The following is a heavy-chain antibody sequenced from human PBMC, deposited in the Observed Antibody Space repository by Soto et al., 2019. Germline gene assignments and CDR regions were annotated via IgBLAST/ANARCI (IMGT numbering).Heavy chain of an antibody. D-gene: IGHD3-22*01. J-gene: IGHJ4*02. CDR3: ARLSYYYDSSGYPNNYFDY. V-gene: IGHV3-21*01. Sequence: EVQLVESGGGLVKPGGSLRLSCAASGFTFSSYSMNWVRQAPGKGLEWVSSISSSSSYIYYADSVKGRFTISRDNAKNXLXXQMNSLRAEDTAVYHCARLSYYYDSSGYPNNYFDYWGQGTLVTVSS. CDR1: GFTFSSYS. CDR2: ISSSSSYI.